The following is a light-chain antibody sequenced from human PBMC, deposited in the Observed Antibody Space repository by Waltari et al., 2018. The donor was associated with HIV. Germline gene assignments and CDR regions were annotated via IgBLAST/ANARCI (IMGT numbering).Light chain of an antibody. J-gene: IGLJ2*01. V-gene: IGLV2-23*02. Sequence: QSALTQPASVSGSPGQSITISCTGTSSDVGDSNYASWYQQHPGKAPKLMIYDVNKRPSGVSNRFSGSKSGNTASLTISGLQAEDEADYYCCSYAGSSTVVFGGGTKLTVL. CDR2: DVN. CDR1: SSDVGDSNY. CDR3: CSYAGSSTVV.